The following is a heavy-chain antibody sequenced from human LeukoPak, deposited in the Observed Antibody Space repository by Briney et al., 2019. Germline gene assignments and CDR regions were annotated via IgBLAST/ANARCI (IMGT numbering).Heavy chain of an antibody. CDR3: ARAQRSSWFDRWFDP. V-gene: IGHV4-34*01. D-gene: IGHD6-13*01. CDR1: GGSFSGYY. J-gene: IGHJ5*02. Sequence: SETLSLTCAVYGGSFSGYYWSWIRQPPGKGLEWIGEINHSGSTNYNPSLKSRVTISVDTSKNQFSLKLSSVTAADTAVYYCARAQRSSWFDRWFDPWGQGTLVTVSS. CDR2: INHSGST.